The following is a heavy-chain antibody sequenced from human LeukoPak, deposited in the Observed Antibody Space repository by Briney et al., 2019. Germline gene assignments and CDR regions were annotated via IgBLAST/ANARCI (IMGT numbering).Heavy chain of an antibody. CDR3: ARQHDRPHNTPYDG. Sequence: PSETLSFTCAVSAYSISSGYYWGWIRQPPGKGLERIGRIYPSGSTYYNPHLNRRVTISVDTSKNQFSLKLSSVTAADTAVYYCARQHDRPHNTPYDGWGQRTLVTVSS. J-gene: IGHJ4*02. D-gene: IGHD3-22*01. CDR2: IYPSGST. CDR1: AYSISSGYY. V-gene: IGHV4-38-2*01.